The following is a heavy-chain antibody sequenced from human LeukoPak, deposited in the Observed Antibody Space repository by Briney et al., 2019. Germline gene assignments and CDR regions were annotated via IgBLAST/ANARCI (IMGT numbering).Heavy chain of an antibody. V-gene: IGHV1-46*01. CDR3: ARETPRSVTHVGGLFDH. CDR2: MNPSGGTT. D-gene: IGHD4-17*01. CDR1: GYTFTSYY. J-gene: IGHJ4*02. Sequence: ASVKVSCKASGYTFTSYYMHWVRQAPGQGLEWMGIMNPSGGTTVYARKFQGRVTMTRDTSTSTAYMEPSSLRSEDTAVYYCARETPRSVTHVGGLFDHWGQGILVTVSS.